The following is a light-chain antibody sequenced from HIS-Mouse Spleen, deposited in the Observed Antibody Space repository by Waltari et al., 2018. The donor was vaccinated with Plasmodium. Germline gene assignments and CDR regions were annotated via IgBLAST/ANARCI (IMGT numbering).Light chain of an antibody. J-gene: IGLJ3*02. CDR1: ALPQKY. V-gene: IGLV3-10*01. Sequence: SYELTQPPSVSVSPGQTARTTCPGDALPQKYASWYQHKSGQAPVLIIYEDSKRPSGIPERFSGSSSGTMATLTISGAQVEDEADYYCYSTDSSGNHRVFGGGTKLTVL. CDR3: YSTDSSGNHRV. CDR2: EDS.